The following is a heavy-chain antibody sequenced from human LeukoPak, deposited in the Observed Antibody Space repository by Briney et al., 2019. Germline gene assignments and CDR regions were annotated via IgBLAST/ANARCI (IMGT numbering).Heavy chain of an antibody. D-gene: IGHD6-13*01. J-gene: IGHJ4*02. V-gene: IGHV3-30*02. CDR2: IRYDGSNK. Sequence: GRSLRLSCAASGFTFSSYGMHWVRQAPGKGLEWVAFIRYDGSNKYYADSVKGRFTISRDNSKNTLYLQMNSLRAEDTAVYYCAKDQTSSILYYFDYWGQGTLVTVSS. CDR1: GFTFSSYG. CDR3: AKDQTSSILYYFDY.